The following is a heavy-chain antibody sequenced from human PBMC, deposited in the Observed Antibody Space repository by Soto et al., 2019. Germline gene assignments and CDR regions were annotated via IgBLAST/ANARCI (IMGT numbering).Heavy chain of an antibody. D-gene: IGHD2-2*01. CDR2: IIPIFGTP. J-gene: IGHJ4*02. V-gene: IGHV1-69*06. Sequence: SVKVSCKASGGTFNNYVINWVRQAPGQGLEWMAGIIPIFGTPNCAQKFQGRVTITADKSTSTAYMELNSLRSEDTAVYYCAGRCDGTNCLAHFDYWGQGTLVTVSS. CDR3: AGRCDGTNCLAHFDY. CDR1: GGTFNNYV.